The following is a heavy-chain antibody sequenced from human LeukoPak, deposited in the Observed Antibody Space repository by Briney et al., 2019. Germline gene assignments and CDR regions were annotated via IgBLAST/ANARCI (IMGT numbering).Heavy chain of an antibody. V-gene: IGHV3-23*01. J-gene: IGHJ3*02. CDR3: ASSRPWELLSAFQM. CDR1: DFSFTTYA. CDR2: ISGGDPTT. D-gene: IGHD1-26*01. Sequence: GGSLRLSCAASDFSFTTYAMSWVRQAPGKGLEWVSSISGGDPTTYYADSVKGRFTISTDTSKNTLFLQMNSLISEDTAVYYCASSRPWELLSAFQMWGQGTLVTVSS.